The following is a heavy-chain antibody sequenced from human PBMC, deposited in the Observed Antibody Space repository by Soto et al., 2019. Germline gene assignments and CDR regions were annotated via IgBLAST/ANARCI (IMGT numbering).Heavy chain of an antibody. CDR1: GYSVTSYY. D-gene: IGHD1-7*01. CDR3: ARGITGTTSWFDP. Sequence: VKVSCKASGYSVTSYYMHWVRQAPGQGLEWMGGIIPIFGTANYAQKFQGRVTITADKSASTAYMELSSLRSEDTAVYYCARGITGTTSWFDPWGQGTLVTVS. V-gene: IGHV1-69*06. CDR2: IIPIFGTA. J-gene: IGHJ5*02.